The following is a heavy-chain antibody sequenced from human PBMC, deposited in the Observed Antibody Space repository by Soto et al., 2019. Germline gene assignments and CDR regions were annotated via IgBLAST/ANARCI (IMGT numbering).Heavy chain of an antibody. D-gene: IGHD3-10*01. J-gene: IGHJ5*02. Sequence: SETLSLTCTVYGGSVTSHYWSWIRQPPGKGLEWIGFIHYSGGTKYNPSLESRVTMSVDTSQNQLSLRLNSVTAADTAVYYCARESAGSGKNNWFDPWGLGILVTVSS. V-gene: IGHV4-59*02. CDR1: GGSVTSHY. CDR3: ARESAGSGKNNWFDP. CDR2: IHYSGGT.